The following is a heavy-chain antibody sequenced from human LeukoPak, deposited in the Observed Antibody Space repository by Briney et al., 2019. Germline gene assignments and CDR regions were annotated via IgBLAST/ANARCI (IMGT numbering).Heavy chain of an antibody. V-gene: IGHV4-38-2*02. CDR3: ARVRGYCSSTICYRYYFDY. J-gene: IGHJ4*02. D-gene: IGHD2-2*01. CDR1: GYSISSGYY. Sequence: SETLSLTCTVSGYSISSGYYWGWIRQPPGKGLEWIGTIYHSGSTYYNPSLKSRVTISVDTSKNQFSLKLTSVAAADTAVYYCARVRGYCSSTICYRYYFDYWGQGTLVTVSS. CDR2: IYHSGST.